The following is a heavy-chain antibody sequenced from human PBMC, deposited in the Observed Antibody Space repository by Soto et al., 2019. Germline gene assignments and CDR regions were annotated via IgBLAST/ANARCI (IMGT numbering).Heavy chain of an antibody. CDR1: WYTFPSYA. CDR2: INAGNGNT. CDR3: ARDPSYYGMDV. Sequence: GGSMKGSCQASWYTFPSYAMHLVRQAPGQRLEWMGWINAGNGNTKYSQKFQGRVTITRDTSASTAYMELSSLRSEDTAVYYCARDPSYYGMDVWGQGTTVTVSS. V-gene: IGHV1-3*01. J-gene: IGHJ6*02.